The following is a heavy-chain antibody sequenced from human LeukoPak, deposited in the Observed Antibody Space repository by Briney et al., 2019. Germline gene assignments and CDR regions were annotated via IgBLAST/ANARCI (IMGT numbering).Heavy chain of an antibody. Sequence: SGTLSLTCAVSGGSISSSNWWSWVRQPPGKGLEWIGEIYHSGSTNYNPSLKSRVTISVDKSKNQFSLKLSSVTAADTAVYYCAREALIEGFYYFMDVWGRGTLVTVSS. CDR3: AREALIEGFYYFMDV. CDR2: IYHSGST. J-gene: IGHJ2*01. CDR1: GGSISSSNW. V-gene: IGHV4-4*02. D-gene: IGHD2/OR15-2a*01.